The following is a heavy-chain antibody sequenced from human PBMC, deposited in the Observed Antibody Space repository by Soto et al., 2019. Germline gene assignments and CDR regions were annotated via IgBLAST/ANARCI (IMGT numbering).Heavy chain of an antibody. CDR2: FDPEDGET. CDR3: ANYYYDSSGYSRMGY. CDR1: GYTLTELS. D-gene: IGHD3-22*01. V-gene: IGHV1-24*01. Sequence: ASVKVSCKVSGYTLTELSMPWVRQAPGKGLEWMGGFDPEDGETIYAQKFQGRVTMTEDTSTDTAYMELSSLRSEDTAVYYCANYYYDSSGYSRMGYWGQGTLVTVSS. J-gene: IGHJ4*02.